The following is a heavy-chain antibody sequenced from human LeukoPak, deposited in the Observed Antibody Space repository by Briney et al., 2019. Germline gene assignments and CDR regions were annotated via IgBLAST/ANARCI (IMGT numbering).Heavy chain of an antibody. D-gene: IGHD3-22*01. CDR3: ATERAYYYDSSGYYYLDY. V-gene: IGHV3-23*01. Sequence: GGSLRLSCAASGFTFSSYAMSWVRQAPGKGLEWVSAISGSGGSTYYADSVKGRFTISRDNSKNTLYLQMNSLRAEDTAVYYCATERAYYYDSSGYYYLDYWGQGTLVTVSS. CDR2: ISGSGGST. J-gene: IGHJ4*02. CDR1: GFTFSSYA.